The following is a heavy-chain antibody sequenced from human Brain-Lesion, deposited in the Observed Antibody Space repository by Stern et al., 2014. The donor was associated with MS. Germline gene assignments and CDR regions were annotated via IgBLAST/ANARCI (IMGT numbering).Heavy chain of an antibody. CDR1: GYIFTGYY. V-gene: IGHV1-2*02. CDR3: ARDQRGITIFGVVTDYYYLGMDV. CDR2: LNPNTGGT. Sequence: VQLVASGAEVKKPGASVKVSCKTSGYIFTGYYIHWVRQAPVQGLEWMAWLNPNTGGTKYAQKVQGRVTMSRDTSISTAYVELSSLTSDDTAVYYCARDQRGITIFGVVTDYYYLGMDVWGQGTTVTVSS. J-gene: IGHJ6*02. D-gene: IGHD3-3*01.